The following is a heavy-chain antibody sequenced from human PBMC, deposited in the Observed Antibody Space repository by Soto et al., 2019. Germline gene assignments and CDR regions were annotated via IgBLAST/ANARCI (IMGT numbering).Heavy chain of an antibody. Sequence: GGSLRLSCAGSGFTFKDYAMHWVRQAPGKGLEWVAGISWNIVSIGYADSVKGRFTISRDDAKNSLYLQMNSLRTDVTALYYCAKGDFDILTGLDYWGRGTLVTVSS. CDR1: GFTFKDYA. V-gene: IGHV3-9*01. CDR3: AKGDFDILTGLDY. D-gene: IGHD3-9*01. CDR2: ISWNIVSI. J-gene: IGHJ4*02.